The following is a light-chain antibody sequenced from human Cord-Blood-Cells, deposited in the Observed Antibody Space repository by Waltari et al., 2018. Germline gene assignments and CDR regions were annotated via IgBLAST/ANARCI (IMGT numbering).Light chain of an antibody. Sequence: DIQLTQSPSSLSASVGDRVPITCPASQTISSHLNWYQQKPGKAPKLLIYAASSLQSGVPSRFSGSGSGKDFTLTISSLQPEDFATYYCQQRYSTPYTFGQGTKLEIK. J-gene: IGKJ2*01. CDR1: QTISSH. CDR2: AAS. CDR3: QQRYSTPYT. V-gene: IGKV1-39*01.